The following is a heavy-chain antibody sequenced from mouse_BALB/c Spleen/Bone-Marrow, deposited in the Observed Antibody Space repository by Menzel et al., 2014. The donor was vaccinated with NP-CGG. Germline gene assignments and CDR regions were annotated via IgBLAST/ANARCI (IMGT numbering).Heavy chain of an antibody. J-gene: IGHJ4*01. CDR2: ITNGGDNT. CDR1: GFAFSRYD. CDR3: VTHKNDYARDY. Sequence: VQLADSGGGLVTPGGSLTLSCAASGFAFSRYDMSWVRQTPEKRLEWVAYITNGGDNTYYPDTVKGRFTISRDHATNTPALKMSSRKSEETAMDYCVTHKNDYARDYWGQGTLVTVSA. V-gene: IGHV5-12-1*01.